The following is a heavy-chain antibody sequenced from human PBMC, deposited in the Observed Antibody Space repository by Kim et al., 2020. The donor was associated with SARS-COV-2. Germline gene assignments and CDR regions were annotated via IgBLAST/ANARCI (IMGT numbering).Heavy chain of an antibody. J-gene: IGHJ4*02. CDR3: ASPGNKQRTSDLDY. V-gene: IGHV1-69*02. D-gene: IGHD1-1*01. Sequence: AQKFQGRVTITADKATSTAYMELSSLRPEDTAVYYCASPGNKQRTSDLDYWGQGTLVTVSS.